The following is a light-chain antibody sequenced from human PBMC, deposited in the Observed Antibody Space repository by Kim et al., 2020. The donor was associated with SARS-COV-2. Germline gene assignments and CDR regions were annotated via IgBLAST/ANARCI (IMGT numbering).Light chain of an antibody. CDR2: GKG. Sequence: ALGQTVRVTCQGDSLRSYYASWYQQKPGQAPVVVIYGKGNRLSGIPDRFSGSNSGDTASLTITGAQAEDEADYYCNSRDSSTNHLVFGGGTQLTVL. V-gene: IGLV3-19*01. CDR1: SLRSYY. CDR3: NSRDSSTNHLV. J-gene: IGLJ2*01.